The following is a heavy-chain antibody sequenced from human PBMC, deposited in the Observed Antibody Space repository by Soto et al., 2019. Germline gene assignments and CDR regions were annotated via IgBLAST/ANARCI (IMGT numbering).Heavy chain of an antibody. D-gene: IGHD1-26*01. CDR3: ARGLLLGPYYYYYYMDV. V-gene: IGHV1-8*01. CDR2: MNPNSGNT. CDR1: GYTFTSYD. Sequence: ASVKVSCKASGYTFTSYDINWVRQANRQGLEWMGWMNPNSGNTGYAQKFQGRVTMTRNTSISTAYMELSSLRSEDTAVYYCARGLLLGPYYYYYYMDVWGKGTTVTVSS. J-gene: IGHJ6*03.